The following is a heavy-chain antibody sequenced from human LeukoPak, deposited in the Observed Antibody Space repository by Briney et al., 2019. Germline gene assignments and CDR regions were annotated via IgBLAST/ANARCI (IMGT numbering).Heavy chain of an antibody. V-gene: IGHV4-39*07. J-gene: IGHJ4*02. CDR1: GTSVTTNNNY. Sequence: SETLSLTCTVSGTSVTTNNNYWVWIRQPPGKGLEWIGSLYYNGNTFYNASFKSRVTISLDTSKNQFSLSLSSVTAADTAVYFCARDSSGIKIWLPLDFWGQGTLVTVSS. D-gene: IGHD5-18*01. CDR3: ARDSSGIKIWLPLDF. CDR2: LYYNGNT.